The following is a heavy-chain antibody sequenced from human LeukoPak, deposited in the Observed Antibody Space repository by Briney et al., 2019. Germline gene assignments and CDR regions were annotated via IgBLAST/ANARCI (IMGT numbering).Heavy chain of an antibody. J-gene: IGHJ4*02. CDR2: ISSSSSYI. Sequence: GGSLRLSCAASGFTFSSYSMNWVRQAPGKGLEWVSSISSSSSYIYYADSVKGRFTISRDNAQNSLYLQMNSLRAEDTAIYYCVRDRGTYRPIDYWGQGTLVTVSS. V-gene: IGHV3-21*04. D-gene: IGHD1-26*01. CDR3: VRDRGTYRPIDY. CDR1: GFTFSSYS.